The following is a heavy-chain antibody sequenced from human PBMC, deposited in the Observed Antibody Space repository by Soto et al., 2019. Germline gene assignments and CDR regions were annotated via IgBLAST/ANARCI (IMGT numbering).Heavy chain of an antibody. CDR1: GFTFSDYY. J-gene: IGHJ6*02. V-gene: IGHV3-11*01. D-gene: IGHD1-26*01. Sequence: QVQLVESGGGLVKPGGSLRLSCAASGFTFSDYYMSWIRQAPGKGLEWVSYISSSGSTIYYADSVKGRFTISRDNAKNYLYLHKNSLRDEDTAVYYCARDTNAFGWELPTAYYGMDVWGQGTTVTVSS. CDR3: ARDTNAFGWELPTAYYGMDV. CDR2: ISSSGSTI.